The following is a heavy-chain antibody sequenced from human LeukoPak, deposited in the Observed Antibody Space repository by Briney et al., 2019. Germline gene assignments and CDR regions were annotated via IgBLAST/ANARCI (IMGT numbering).Heavy chain of an antibody. Sequence: PSETLSLTCTVSGGSISSYYWSWIRQPPGKGLEWIGYIYYSGSTNYNPSLKSRVTISVDTSKNQFSLKLSSVTAADTAVYYCARVKKIDYYDSSGYYFANAFDIWGQGTMVTVFS. D-gene: IGHD3-22*01. CDR2: IYYSGST. CDR1: GGSISSYY. V-gene: IGHV4-59*12. J-gene: IGHJ3*02. CDR3: ARVKKIDYYDSSGYYFANAFDI.